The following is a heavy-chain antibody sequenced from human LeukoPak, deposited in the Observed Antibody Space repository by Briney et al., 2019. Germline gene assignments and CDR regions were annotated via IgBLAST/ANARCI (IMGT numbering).Heavy chain of an antibody. CDR3: ARLGSIAAAGTPDY. CDR2: ISSSSSHT. CDR1: GFTFSSYS. V-gene: IGHV3-21*05. D-gene: IGHD6-13*01. Sequence: GGSLRLSCAASGFTFSSYSMNWVRQAPGKGLEWVSYISSSSSHTTYADSVKGRFTISRDNARNSLSLQVNSLRADDTAVYYCARLGSIAAAGTPDYWGQGTLVTVSS. J-gene: IGHJ4*02.